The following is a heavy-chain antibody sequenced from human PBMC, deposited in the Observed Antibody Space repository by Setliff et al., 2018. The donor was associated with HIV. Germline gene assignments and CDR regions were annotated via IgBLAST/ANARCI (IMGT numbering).Heavy chain of an antibody. CDR3: VGDASPDSEDGGYSAGGN. J-gene: IGHJ4*02. CDR2: ISGSSGSI. CDR1: GFPFSSYS. D-gene: IGHD3-22*01. V-gene: IGHV3-48*01. Sequence: GCLRLSCAASGFPFSSYSMNWFRQPPGKGLEWVAYISGSSGSIYYTDSVKGRFTVSRDNAKDSLYLQMNSLRVEDAAVYYCVGDASPDSEDGGYSAGGNWGPGTLVTVSS.